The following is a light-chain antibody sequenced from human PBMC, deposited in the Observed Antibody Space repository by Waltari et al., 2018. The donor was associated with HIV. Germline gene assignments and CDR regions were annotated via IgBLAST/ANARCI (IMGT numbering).Light chain of an antibody. J-gene: IGLJ1*01. V-gene: IGLV3-21*04. Sequence: SYVLTQPPSVSVAPGETARITCGGSDGGTKSVHWYQQKPGKAPMLVIFFDSDRSSGIPDRFSGSNSGNTATLTISGVEAGDEADYYCQVWDSNSDHYVFGTGTRVTVL. CDR2: FDS. CDR1: DGGTKS. CDR3: QVWDSNSDHYV.